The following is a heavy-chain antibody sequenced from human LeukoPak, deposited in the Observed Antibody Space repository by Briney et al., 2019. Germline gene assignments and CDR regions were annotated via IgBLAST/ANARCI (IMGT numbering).Heavy chain of an antibody. CDR2: ISGSGYYT. V-gene: IGHV3-23*01. D-gene: IGHD3-16*01. CDR3: AKDGSWGDYYFYFYMDV. Sequence: AGGSLRLSCEASGSGFTFGNFALSWVRQAPGKRLEWVSGISGSGYYTYYADSVKGRFTISRDNSKNTLYIEMNSLRAEDTAVYYCAKDGSWGDYYFYFYMDVWGKGTTVTVSS. CDR1: GSGFTFGNFA. J-gene: IGHJ6*03.